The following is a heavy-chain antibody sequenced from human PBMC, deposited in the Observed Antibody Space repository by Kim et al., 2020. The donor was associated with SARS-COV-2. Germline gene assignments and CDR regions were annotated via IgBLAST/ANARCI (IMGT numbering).Heavy chain of an antibody. Sequence: ASVKVSCKASGYTFTSYAMHWVRQAPGQRLEWMGWINAGNGNTKYSQKFQGRVTITRDTSASTAYMELSSLRSEDTAVYYCARGTEGMTMVRGANFDYWGPGTLVTVSS. CDR3: ARGTEGMTMVRGANFDY. CDR1: GYTFTSYA. CDR2: INAGNGNT. D-gene: IGHD3-10*01. V-gene: IGHV1-3*01. J-gene: IGHJ4*02.